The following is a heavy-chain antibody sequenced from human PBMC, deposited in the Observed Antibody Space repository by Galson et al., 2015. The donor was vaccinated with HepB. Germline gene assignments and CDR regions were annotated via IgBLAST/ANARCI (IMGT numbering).Heavy chain of an antibody. D-gene: IGHD6-19*01. J-gene: IGHJ3*02. Sequence: SLRLSCAASGFTFSDYYMSWIRQAPGKGLEWVSYISSSSSYTNYADSVKGRFTISRDNAKNSLYLQMNSLRAEDTAVYYCARVRRGIAVAGAFDIWGQGTMVTVSS. CDR3: ARVRRGIAVAGAFDI. CDR1: GFTFSDYY. V-gene: IGHV3-11*06. CDR2: ISSSSSYT.